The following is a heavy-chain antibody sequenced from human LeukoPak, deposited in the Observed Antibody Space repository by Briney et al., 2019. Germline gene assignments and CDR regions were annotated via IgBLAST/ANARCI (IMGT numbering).Heavy chain of an antibody. CDR2: INWNGGRT. Sequence: PGGSLRLSCEAYGFTFDDHGMSWVRQAPGKGLEWVAGINWNGGRTGYAESLKGRFTISRDNAKSSLFLQMDSLRAEDTALYYCARDLHINVVTPGSTGLDSWGRGTMVTVSS. J-gene: IGHJ3*01. V-gene: IGHV3-20*04. D-gene: IGHD4-23*01. CDR1: GFTFDDHG. CDR3: ARDLHINVVTPGSTGLDS.